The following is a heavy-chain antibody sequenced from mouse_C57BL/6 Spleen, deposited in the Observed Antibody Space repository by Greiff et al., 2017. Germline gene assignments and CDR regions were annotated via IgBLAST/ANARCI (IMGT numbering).Heavy chain of an antibody. CDR3: TGPPFAY. V-gene: IGHV6-3*01. Sequence: EVKVEESGGGLVQPGGSMKLSCVASGFTFSNYWMNWVRQSPEKGLEWVAQIRLKSDNYATHYAESVKGRFTISRDDSKSSVYLQMNNLRAEDTGIYYCTGPPFAYWGQGTLVTVSA. J-gene: IGHJ3*01. CDR2: IRLKSDNYAT. CDR1: GFTFSNYW.